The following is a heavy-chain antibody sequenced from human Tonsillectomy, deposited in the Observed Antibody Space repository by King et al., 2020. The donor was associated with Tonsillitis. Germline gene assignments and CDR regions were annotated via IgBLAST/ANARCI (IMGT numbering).Heavy chain of an antibody. Sequence: EVQLVESGGGLVKPGGSLRLSCAASGFTFRNFGVNWVRQAPGKGLEWVSSISSSSNYIYYADSVKGRFTISRDNAKNSLYLQMNSLRAEDTAVYYCARVSWNHDAFDIWGQGTMVTVSS. CDR2: ISSSSNYI. CDR3: ARVSWNHDAFDI. J-gene: IGHJ3*02. D-gene: IGHD1-1*01. CDR1: GFTFRNFG. V-gene: IGHV3-21*01.